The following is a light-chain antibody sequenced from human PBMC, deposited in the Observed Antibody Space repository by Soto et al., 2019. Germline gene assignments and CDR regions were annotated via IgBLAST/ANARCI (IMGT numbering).Light chain of an antibody. CDR2: DVN. CDR3: TSYASGSSHVV. CDR1: SSDIGGYDY. Sequence: QSVLTQPASGSGSPGQSITLSCTGTSSDIGGYDYVSWYQRHPGKAPKLIIYDVNNRPSGVSNRFSGSKSGNTASLTISGLQAEDEADYYCTSYASGSSHVVFGGGTQLTVL. J-gene: IGLJ2*01. V-gene: IGLV2-14*01.